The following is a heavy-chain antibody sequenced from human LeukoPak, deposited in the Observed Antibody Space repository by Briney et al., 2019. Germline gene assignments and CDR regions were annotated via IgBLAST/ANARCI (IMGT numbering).Heavy chain of an antibody. CDR3: TSYPSYYGSGSRLYYFDY. Sequence: GGSLRLFCAASGFTFSSAWMSWVRQAPGKGREWVGCIKSKTDGGTTDYAAPVKGRFTISRDDSKNTLYLQMNSLKTEDTAVYYCTSYPSYYGSGSRLYYFDYWGQGTLVTVSS. CDR1: GFTFSSAW. D-gene: IGHD3-10*01. CDR2: IKSKTDGGTT. J-gene: IGHJ4*02. V-gene: IGHV3-15*01.